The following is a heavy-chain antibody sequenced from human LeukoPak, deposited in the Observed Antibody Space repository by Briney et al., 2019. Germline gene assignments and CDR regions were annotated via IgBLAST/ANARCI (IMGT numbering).Heavy chain of an antibody. CDR2: ISGSGGST. Sequence: GGSLRLSCAASGFTFKSYAMTWVRQAPGKGLEWVSAISGSGGSTYYADSVKGRFTISRDNSKNTLYLQMNSLRAEDTAVYYCAKGTFHYYDSSGYPPDWGKGTTVTVSS. D-gene: IGHD3-22*01. CDR1: GFTFKSYA. CDR3: AKGTFHYYDSSGYPPD. J-gene: IGHJ6*04. V-gene: IGHV3-23*01.